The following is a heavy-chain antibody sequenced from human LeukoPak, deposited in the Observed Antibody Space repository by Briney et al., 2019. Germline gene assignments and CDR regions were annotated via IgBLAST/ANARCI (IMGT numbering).Heavy chain of an antibody. V-gene: IGHV3-53*05. CDR1: GFTVSSNY. CDR2: IYSGGST. J-gene: IGHJ6*04. CDR3: ARDCRSTNCYEIMDV. Sequence: GGSLRLSCAVFGFTVSSNYMNWVRQAPGKGLEWVSVIYSGGSTYYANSVKGRFTISRDNSKNTLYLQMNSLRSDDTAVYYCARDCRSTNCYEIMDVWGKGTTVTVSS. D-gene: IGHD2-2*01.